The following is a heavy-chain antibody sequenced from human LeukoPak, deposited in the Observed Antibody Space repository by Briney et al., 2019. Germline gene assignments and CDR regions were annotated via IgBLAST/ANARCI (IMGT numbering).Heavy chain of an antibody. D-gene: IGHD5-24*01. CDR2: IYPGDSPI. J-gene: IGHJ4*02. CDR3: ARALEWLQKPYYFDY. Sequence: GESLRISCKGSGYSFTSYWIGWVRQMPGKGLEWMGIIYPGDSPIRYSPSFQGQVTISADKSISTAYLQWSSLKASDTAMYYCARALEWLQKPYYFDYWGQGTLVTVSS. CDR1: GYSFTSYW. V-gene: IGHV5-51*01.